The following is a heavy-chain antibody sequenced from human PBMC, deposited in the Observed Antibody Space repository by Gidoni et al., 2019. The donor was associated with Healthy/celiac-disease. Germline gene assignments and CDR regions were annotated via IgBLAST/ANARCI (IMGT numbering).Heavy chain of an antibody. Sequence: QVQLVQSGAEVKKPGASVKVSCKASGYTFPSYGIRWVRQAPGQGLEWMGWISAYNGNTNYAQKLQGRVTMTTDTSTSTAYMELRSLRSDDTAVYYCARGRRYDFWSGYPPFDYWGQGTLVTVSS. V-gene: IGHV1-18*01. D-gene: IGHD3-3*01. CDR3: ARGRRYDFWSGYPPFDY. J-gene: IGHJ4*02. CDR1: GYTFPSYG. CDR2: ISAYNGNT.